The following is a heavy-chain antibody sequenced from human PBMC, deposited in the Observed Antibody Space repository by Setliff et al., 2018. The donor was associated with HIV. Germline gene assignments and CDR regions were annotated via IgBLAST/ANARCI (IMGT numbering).Heavy chain of an antibody. V-gene: IGHV1-18*01. CDR2: ISAYNGNT. CDR1: GYTFTSYG. D-gene: IGHD3-16*02. Sequence: GASVKVSCKASGYTFTSYGISWVRQAPGQGLEWMGWISAYNGNTNYAQKLQGRVTMTTDTSTSTAYMELRSLRSDDTAVYYCARAYYDSVWGSHRYRFYYFDYWGQGSLVTVSS. CDR3: ARAYYDSVWGSHRYRFYYFDY. J-gene: IGHJ4*02.